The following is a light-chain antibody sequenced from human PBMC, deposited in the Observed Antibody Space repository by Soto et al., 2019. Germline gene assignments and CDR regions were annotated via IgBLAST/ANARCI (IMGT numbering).Light chain of an antibody. V-gene: IGKV3-20*01. Sequence: EMVLTQSPGTLSLSPVERTTLSCRASQTVTSSYLAGYQQKPGQAPNLLXYAASTRAVGIPDRFSSSGSGKDSTLIIRRPEPEDFAVYYSQRYGSSPPITFVQGARLEIK. J-gene: IGKJ5*01. CDR2: AAS. CDR1: QTVTSSY. CDR3: QRYGSSPPIT.